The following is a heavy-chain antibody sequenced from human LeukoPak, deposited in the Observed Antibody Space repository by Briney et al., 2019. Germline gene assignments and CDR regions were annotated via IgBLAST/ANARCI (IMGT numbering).Heavy chain of an antibody. Sequence: GGSLRLSCAASGFTVSSNYMSWVRQAPGKGLEWVSVIFSGGSTYYADSVKGRFTISRDNSKNTLYLQMNSVRAEDTAVYYCARIDSSGYYPYYYYYMDVWGKGTTVTVSS. V-gene: IGHV3-66*02. CDR2: IFSGGST. D-gene: IGHD3-22*01. J-gene: IGHJ6*03. CDR3: ARIDSSGYYPYYYYYMDV. CDR1: GFTVSSNY.